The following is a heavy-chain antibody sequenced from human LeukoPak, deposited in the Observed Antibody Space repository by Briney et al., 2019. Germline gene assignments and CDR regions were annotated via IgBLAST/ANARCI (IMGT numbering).Heavy chain of an antibody. D-gene: IGHD5-18*01. J-gene: IGHJ5*02. Sequence: GGSLRLSCAASGFSFSTSSMSWVRQTPGKGLEWISYIRGSSTTIYYADSVKGRFTISRDNAKNSLYLQMNSLRAEDTAVYYCASSGYSYGDAWFDPWGQGTLVTVSS. V-gene: IGHV3-48*01. CDR1: GFSFSTSS. CDR3: ASSGYSYGDAWFDP. CDR2: IRGSSTTI.